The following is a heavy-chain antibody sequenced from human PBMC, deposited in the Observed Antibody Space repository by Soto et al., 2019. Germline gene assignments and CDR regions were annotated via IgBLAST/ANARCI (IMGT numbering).Heavy chain of an antibody. CDR2: ISTDGRTT. CDR1: GFTFSSYW. V-gene: IGHV3-74*01. J-gene: IGHJ6*02. CDR3: ARGGHYDSSGYYPRGMDV. D-gene: IGHD3-22*01. Sequence: EVQLVESGGGLVQPGGSLSLSCAASGFTFSSYWMHWIRQAPGGGLVWVSRISTDGRTTNYADSVKGRFTISRDNAKNTLYVQMNSLRAEDTAVYYCARGGHYDSSGYYPRGMDVWGQGTTVTVSS.